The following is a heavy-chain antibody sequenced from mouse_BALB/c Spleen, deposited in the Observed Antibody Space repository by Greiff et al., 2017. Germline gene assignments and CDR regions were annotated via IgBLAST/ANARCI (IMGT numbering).Heavy chain of an antibody. V-gene: IGHV5-6*01. D-gene: IGHD4-1*01. Sequence: EVHLVESGGDLVKPGGSLKLSCAASGFTFSSYGMSWVRQTPDKRLEWVATISSGGSYTYYPDSVKGRFTISRDNAKNTLYLQMSSLKSEDTAMYYCARRGDWDDAMDYWGQGTSVTVSS. CDR2: ISSGGSYT. CDR1: GFTFSSYG. CDR3: ARRGDWDDAMDY. J-gene: IGHJ4*01.